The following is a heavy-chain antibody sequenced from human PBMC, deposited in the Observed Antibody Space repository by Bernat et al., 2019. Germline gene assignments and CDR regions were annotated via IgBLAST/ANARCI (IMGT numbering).Heavy chain of an antibody. CDR1: GFTFSSYA. CDR2: ISFDGSNK. D-gene: IGHD5-24*01. J-gene: IGHJ6*02. CDR3: ARGESGMDSRWLQSPKSYNYCGRDV. Sequence: QVQLVESGGGVVQPGRSLRLPCAASGFTFSSYAMHWVRQAPGKGLEWVAVISFDGSNKYYGNPGKGQSTLSRNSPKTTLFLKMTTLSAEYTAVCNWARGESGMDSRWLQSPKSYNYCGRDVWGQGTTVTVSS. V-gene: IGHV3-30-3*01.